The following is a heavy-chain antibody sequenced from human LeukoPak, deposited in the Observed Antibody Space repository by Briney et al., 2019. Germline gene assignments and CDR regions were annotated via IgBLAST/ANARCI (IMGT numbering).Heavy chain of an antibody. CDR2: ISAYNGNT. CDR1: GYTFTSYG. Sequence: ASVKVSCKASGYTFTSYGISWVRQAPGQGLEWMGWISAYNGNTNYAQKLQGRVTMTTDTSTSTAYMELWSLRSDDTAVYYCARVRPTTYSSGYYYVDYWGQGTLVTVSS. CDR3: ARVRPTTYSSGYYYVDY. D-gene: IGHD3-22*01. V-gene: IGHV1-18*01. J-gene: IGHJ4*02.